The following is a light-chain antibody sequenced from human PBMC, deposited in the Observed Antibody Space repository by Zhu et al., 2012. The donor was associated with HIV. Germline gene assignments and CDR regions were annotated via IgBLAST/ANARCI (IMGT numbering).Light chain of an antibody. V-gene: IGKV3-20*01. CDR3: QHYVPSPMYT. J-gene: IGKJ2*01. Sequence: EIVLMQSPGTLSLSPGERATLSCRASQTVSRNYLAWYQQKPGQAPRLLIYGASRRVTGIPDRFSGSGSGTDFTLTISRLEPEDFAVYYCQHYVPSPMYTFGQGTKLE. CDR1: QTVSRNY. CDR2: GAS.